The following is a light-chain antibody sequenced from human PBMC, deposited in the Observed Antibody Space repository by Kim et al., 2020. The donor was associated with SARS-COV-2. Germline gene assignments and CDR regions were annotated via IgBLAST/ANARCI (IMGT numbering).Light chain of an antibody. Sequence: QSALTQPASVSGSPGQSITISCTGTSSDVGFYDYVSWYQQHPGKAPKLIIYDVTNRPSGISDRFSGSKSGNTASLVISGLQGEDEADYYCASYTSSITVVFGGGTQLTVL. CDR2: DVT. CDR1: SSDVGFYDY. CDR3: ASYTSSITVV. J-gene: IGLJ3*02. V-gene: IGLV2-14*03.